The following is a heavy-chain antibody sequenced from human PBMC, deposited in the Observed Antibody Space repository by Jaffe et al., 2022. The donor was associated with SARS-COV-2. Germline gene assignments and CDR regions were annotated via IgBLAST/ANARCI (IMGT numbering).Heavy chain of an antibody. CDR1: GFTFGAYA. Sequence: EVQLVESGGNLMQPGRSLRLSCTASGFTFGAYALSWFRQAPGKGLEWVGFIRGKGYGGTTEYAASVRDRFSISRDDSKSIAYLEMNSLKTEDTAVYYCTRGQNGWELAPYYFDYWGQGTLVTVSS. D-gene: IGHD1-26*01. CDR2: IRGKGYGGTT. J-gene: IGHJ4*02. CDR3: TRGQNGWELAPYYFDY. V-gene: IGHV3-49*03.